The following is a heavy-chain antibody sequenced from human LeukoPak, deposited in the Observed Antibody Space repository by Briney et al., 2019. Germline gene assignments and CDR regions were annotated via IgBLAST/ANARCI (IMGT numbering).Heavy chain of an antibody. D-gene: IGHD3-16*01. V-gene: IGHV3-30*03. CDR1: GFTFSTYG. Sequence: SGGSLRLSCAASGFTFSTYGMHWVRQAPGKGLEWVAVILSDGSNKYYADSVKGRFTISRDNAKNSLYLQMNSLRTEDTAVYYCVRGDYDRPINWFDPWGLGTLVTVSS. J-gene: IGHJ5*02. CDR2: ILSDGSNK. CDR3: VRGDYDRPINWFDP.